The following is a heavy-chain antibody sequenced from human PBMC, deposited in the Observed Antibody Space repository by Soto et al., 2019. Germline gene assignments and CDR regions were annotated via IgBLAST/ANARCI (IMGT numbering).Heavy chain of an antibody. Sequence: GASVTVSCRTSGGTFVSYSISVVREAPGQGREWMGGIIPIFGTANYAQKFQGRVTITADESTSTAYMELSRLRSEDTAVYYCARDHRSGYSYGYDYFDYWGQGTLVTVSS. J-gene: IGHJ4*02. CDR3: ARDHRSGYSYGYDYFDY. V-gene: IGHV1-69*13. CDR2: IIPIFGTA. CDR1: GGTFVSYS. D-gene: IGHD5-18*01.